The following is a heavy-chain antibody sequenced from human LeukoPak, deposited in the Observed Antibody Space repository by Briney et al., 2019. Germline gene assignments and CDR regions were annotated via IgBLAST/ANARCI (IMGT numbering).Heavy chain of an antibody. CDR2: IYHSGST. D-gene: IGHD5-18*01. CDR3: ARAQTGYSYGPPGY. CDR1: GGSISSSNW. J-gene: IGHJ4*02. V-gene: IGHV4-4*02. Sequence: KPSETLSLTCAVSGGSISSSNWWSWVRQPPGKGLEWIGEIYHSGSTNYNPSLKSRVTISVDKSKNQFSLKLSSVTAADTAVYFCARAQTGYSYGPPGYWGQGTLVTVSS.